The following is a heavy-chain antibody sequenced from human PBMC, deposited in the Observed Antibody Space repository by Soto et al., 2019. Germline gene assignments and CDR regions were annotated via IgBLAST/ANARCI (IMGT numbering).Heavy chain of an antibody. V-gene: IGHV4-31*03. J-gene: IGHJ4*02. CDR1: GGSINSGGYY. CDR3: ARSTQRSGFYFFDY. Sequence: QVQLQESGPGLVKPSQTLSLTCSVSGGSINSGGYYWSWIRQHPGKGLEWIGYIYYSGSTYNPSLQSRVSISVDTSKNQFSLKLSSVTAADTAVYYCARSTQRSGFYFFDYWGQGTLVTVSS. D-gene: IGHD3-22*01. CDR2: IYYSGST.